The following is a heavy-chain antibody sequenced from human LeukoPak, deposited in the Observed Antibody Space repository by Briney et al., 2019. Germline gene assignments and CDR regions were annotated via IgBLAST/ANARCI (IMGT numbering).Heavy chain of an antibody. CDR1: GGTFSSYA. CDR3: ARAGGWWEPMLFDY. J-gene: IGHJ4*02. V-gene: IGHV1-69*06. Sequence: ASVKVSCKASGGTFSSYAISWVRQAPGQGLEWMGGIIPIFGTANYAQKFQGRVTITADKSTSTAYMELSSLRSEDTAVYYCARAGGWWEPMLFDYWGQGTLATVSS. CDR2: IIPIFGTA. D-gene: IGHD1-26*01.